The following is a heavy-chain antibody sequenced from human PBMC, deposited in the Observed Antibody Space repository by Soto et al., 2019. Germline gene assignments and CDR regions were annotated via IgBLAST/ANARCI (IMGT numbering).Heavy chain of an antibody. V-gene: IGHV4-31*03. CDR3: ASAPATYYDLWSGYLGWFDP. D-gene: IGHD3-3*01. Sequence: QVQLQESGPGLVKPSQTLSLTCTVSGGSISSGGYYWSWIRQHPGNGLEWIGYIYYSGSTYYNPSLKSRVTISVDTSKNQFSLKLSSVPAADTAVYYCASAPATYYDLWSGYLGWFDPWGQGTLVTVSS. CDR1: GGSISSGGYY. J-gene: IGHJ5*02. CDR2: IYYSGST.